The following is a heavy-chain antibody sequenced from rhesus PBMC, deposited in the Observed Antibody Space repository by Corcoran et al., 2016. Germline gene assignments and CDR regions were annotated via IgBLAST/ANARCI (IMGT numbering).Heavy chain of an antibody. Sequence: EVQLVESGGGLVQPGGSLRLSCVVSGFTFSNYGMNWVRQAPGKGLEWVSYISNGVTDTYDADSVKCRFTISRDNSKNTLSLQMSSLRAEDSAVYYCAKYGYLGYALDSWGQGVVVTVSS. CDR3: AKYGYLGYALDS. D-gene: IGHD3-9*01. J-gene: IGHJ6*01. V-gene: IGHV3S5*01. CDR1: GFTFSNYG. CDR2: ISNGVTDT.